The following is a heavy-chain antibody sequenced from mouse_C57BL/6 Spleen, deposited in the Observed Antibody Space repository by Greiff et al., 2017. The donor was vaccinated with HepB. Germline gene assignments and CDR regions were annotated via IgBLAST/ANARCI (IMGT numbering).Heavy chain of an antibody. CDR1: GYTFTDYY. Sequence: EVHLVESGPELVKPGASVKMSCKASGYTFTDYYMHWVKQSPGKSLEWIGYIYPNNGGNGYNQKFKGKATLTVDKSSSTAYLELRSLTSEDSAVYYCASGNGNYLDYWGQGTTLTVSS. CDR3: ASGNGNYLDY. D-gene: IGHD2-1*01. V-gene: IGHV1-34*01. CDR2: IYPNNGGN. J-gene: IGHJ2*01.